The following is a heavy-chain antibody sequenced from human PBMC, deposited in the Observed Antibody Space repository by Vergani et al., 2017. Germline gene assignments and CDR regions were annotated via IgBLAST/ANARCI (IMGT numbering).Heavy chain of an antibody. CDR2: IYPGDSAT. CDR3: ATRPPNRIAAAGTLGVFDY. V-gene: IGHV5-51*01. J-gene: IGHJ4*02. Sequence: EVQLVQSGAEVKKPGESLKISCKGSGYSFTSYWIGWVRQMPGKGLEWMGIIYPGDSATRYSPSFQGQVTISADKSISTAYLQWSSLKASDTAMYYCATRPPNRIAAAGTLGVFDYWGQGTLVTVSS. CDR1: GYSFTSYW. D-gene: IGHD6-13*01.